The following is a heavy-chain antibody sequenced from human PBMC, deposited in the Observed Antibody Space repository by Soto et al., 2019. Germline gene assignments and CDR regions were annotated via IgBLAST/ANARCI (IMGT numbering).Heavy chain of an antibody. CDR2: IQPGDSDT. CDR1: GDNVSNYW. Sequence: ESLKISCKPCGDNVSNYWIGWVRQPPGKGLEWMVFIQPGDSDTKYNPSFRGQVTISADKSINTAYLQRTSLEASDTAMYYCARKFAPEFFDSWGQGTLVTVSS. D-gene: IGHD3-10*01. CDR3: ARKFAPEFFDS. V-gene: IGHV5-51*01. J-gene: IGHJ4*02.